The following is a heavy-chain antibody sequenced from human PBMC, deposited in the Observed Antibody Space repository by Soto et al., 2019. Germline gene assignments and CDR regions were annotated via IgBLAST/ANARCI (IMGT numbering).Heavy chain of an antibody. Sequence: EVQLVESGGGLVQPGGSLRLSCAASGFTLSDSSIHWVRQASGKGLEWIGRVQSKTKSYATLYAESVKGRFTISRDDSKNKAYPQMDSLKSEDTAVYYFTRSVDTAMWDVWGQGTTVTVSS. J-gene: IGHJ6*02. CDR2: VQSKTKSYAT. D-gene: IGHD5-18*01. CDR3: TRSVDTAMWDV. V-gene: IGHV3-73*02. CDR1: GFTLSDSS.